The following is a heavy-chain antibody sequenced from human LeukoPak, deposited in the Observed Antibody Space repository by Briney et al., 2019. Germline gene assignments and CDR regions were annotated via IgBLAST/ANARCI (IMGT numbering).Heavy chain of an antibody. CDR2: ISSSGNTI. CDR3: ARRQSGSGKSFDY. D-gene: IGHD3-10*01. V-gene: IGHV3-11*04. J-gene: IGHJ4*02. CDR1: GFTFTNAW. Sequence: GGSLRLSCAASGFTFTNAWMSWIRQAPGKGLEWVSYISSSGNTIYYADSVKGRFTISRDNAKNSLYLQMNSLRAEDTAVYYCARRQSGSGKSFDYWGQGTLVTVSS.